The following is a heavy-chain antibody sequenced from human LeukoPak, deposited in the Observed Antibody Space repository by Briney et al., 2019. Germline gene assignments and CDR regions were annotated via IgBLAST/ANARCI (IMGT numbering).Heavy chain of an antibody. CDR2: INHSGST. CDR1: GGSFSGYY. CDR3: ARSADCSGGSCYLSYTDY. Sequence: PSETLSLTCAVYGGSFSGYYWSWIRQPPGKGLEWIGEINHSGSTNYNPSLKSRVTISVDMSKNQFSLKLSSVTAADTAVYYCARSADCSGGSCYLSYTDYWGQGTLVTVSS. J-gene: IGHJ4*02. D-gene: IGHD2-15*01. V-gene: IGHV4-34*01.